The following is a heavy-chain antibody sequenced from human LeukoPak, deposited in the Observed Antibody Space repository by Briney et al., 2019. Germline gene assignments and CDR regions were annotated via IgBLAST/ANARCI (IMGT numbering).Heavy chain of an antibody. Sequence: RGSLRLSCAASGFTLSSYAMSWVPQAPGKGLEWVSAISGSGGSTYYADSVKGRFTISRDNSKNTLYLQMNSLRDEDTAVYYCAKDLGPVVVVPAALYYGMDVWGQGTTVTVSS. V-gene: IGHV3-23*01. CDR3: AKDLGPVVVVPAALYYGMDV. J-gene: IGHJ6*02. CDR1: GFTLSSYA. CDR2: ISGSGGST. D-gene: IGHD2-2*01.